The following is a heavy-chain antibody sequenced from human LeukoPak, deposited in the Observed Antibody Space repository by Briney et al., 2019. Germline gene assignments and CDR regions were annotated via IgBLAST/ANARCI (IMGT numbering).Heavy chain of an antibody. CDR1: GYTFTDYY. CDR2: INPNNGGT. J-gene: IGHJ4*02. Sequence: ASVKVSCKASGYTFTDYYLHWVRQAPGQGLEWMGRINPNNGGTSYAQKFQGWVTMTRDTSISTAYMELSRLRSDDTAVYYCAREGASQNFDYWGQGTLVTVSS. V-gene: IGHV1-2*04. CDR3: AREGASQNFDY. D-gene: IGHD1-26*01.